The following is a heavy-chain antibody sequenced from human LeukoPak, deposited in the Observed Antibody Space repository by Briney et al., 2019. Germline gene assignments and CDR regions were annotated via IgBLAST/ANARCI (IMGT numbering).Heavy chain of an antibody. Sequence: DSVKVSCKASGYTLTDENVHWVRQAPGQGLEWMGMMFPSGGIMRYAQKFQGRLTLDRDMSTSTVYMELRSLTSDDSSICYCASAITKTIYDATIPAFWGQGTLVTVSS. CDR1: GYTLTDEN. J-gene: IGHJ4*02. CDR2: MFPSGGIM. D-gene: IGHD3-10*01. V-gene: IGHV1-46*01. CDR3: ASAITKTIYDATIPAF.